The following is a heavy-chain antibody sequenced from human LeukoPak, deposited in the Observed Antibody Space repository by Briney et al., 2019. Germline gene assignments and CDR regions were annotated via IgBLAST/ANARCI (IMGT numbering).Heavy chain of an antibody. Sequence: PSETLSLTCTVSGGSISSSSYYWGWIRQPPGKGLEWIGSIYYSGSIYYNPSLKSRVTISVDTSKNQFSLKLSSVTAADTAVYYCARASGIAVTPFVYWGQGTLVTVSS. CDR3: ARASGIAVTPFVY. D-gene: IGHD6-19*01. CDR2: IYYSGSI. J-gene: IGHJ4*02. CDR1: GGSISSSSYY. V-gene: IGHV4-39*07.